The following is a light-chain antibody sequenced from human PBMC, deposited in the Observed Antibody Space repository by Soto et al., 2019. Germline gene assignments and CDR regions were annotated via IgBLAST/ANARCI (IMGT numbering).Light chain of an antibody. CDR2: DVT. Sequence: QSVLTQPASVSGSPGQSITISCTGTSSDVGGYNHVSWYQHYPGKAPKLIIYDVTNRPSGVSNRFPGSKSGNTASLTISGLQAEDEADYFCSSYTRSTIYVFXTGTKVTV. V-gene: IGLV2-14*03. J-gene: IGLJ1*01. CDR3: SSYTRSTIYV. CDR1: SSDVGGYNH.